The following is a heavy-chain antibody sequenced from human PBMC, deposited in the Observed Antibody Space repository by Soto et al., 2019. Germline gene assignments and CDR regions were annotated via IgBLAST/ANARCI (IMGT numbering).Heavy chain of an antibody. CDR1: GGTFSIYT. CDR3: ARIKSSGGGDAFDI. J-gene: IGHJ3*02. D-gene: IGHD6-19*01. V-gene: IGHV1-69*02. CDR2: IIPILGIA. Sequence: ASVKVSCKASGGTFSIYTISWVRQAPGQGLEWMGRIIPILGIANYAQKFQGRVTITADKSTSTAYMELSSLRSEDTAVYYCARIKSSGGGDAFDIWGQGTMVTVSS.